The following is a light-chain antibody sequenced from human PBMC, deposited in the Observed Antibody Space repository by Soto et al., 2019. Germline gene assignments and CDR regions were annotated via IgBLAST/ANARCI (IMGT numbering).Light chain of an antibody. CDR3: SSFTGASTI. V-gene: IGLV2-8*01. J-gene: IGLJ1*01. CDR1: SSDVGGYNY. Sequence: QSALTQPPSASGSPGQSVTISCTGTSSDVGGYNYVSWYQQHPGKAPKLVIYEVTKRPSGVPDRLSGSKSGNTASLTVSGLQAEDEADYYCSSFTGASTIFGTGTKVTVL. CDR2: EVT.